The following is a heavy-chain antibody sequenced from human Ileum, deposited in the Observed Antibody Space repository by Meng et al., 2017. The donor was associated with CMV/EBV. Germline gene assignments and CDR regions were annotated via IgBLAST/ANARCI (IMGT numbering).Heavy chain of an antibody. CDR1: GYSISSGYY. V-gene: IGHV4-38-2*02. D-gene: IGHD3-22*01. CDR2: IYHRGST. CDR3: ASPPVYDSSGYSFDY. Sequence: SETLSLTCTVSGYSISSGYYWGWIRQPPGKGLEWISSIYHRGSTYYNPSLKSRVTISVDTSKNQFSLKLSSVTAADTAVYYCASPPVYDSSGYSFDYWGQGTLVTVSS. J-gene: IGHJ4*02.